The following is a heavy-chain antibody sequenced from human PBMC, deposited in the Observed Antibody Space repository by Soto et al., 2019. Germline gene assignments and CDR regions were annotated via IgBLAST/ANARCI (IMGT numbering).Heavy chain of an antibody. CDR3: ARRTSGWYLDY. CDR2: ISGSGGST. CDR1: GFTFSSYA. Sequence: EVQLLESGGGLVQPGGSLRLSCGASGFTFSSYAMSWVRQAPGKGLEWVSVISGSGGSTYYADSVKGRFTISRDNSKNTLYLQMNILRAEDTAVYYFARRTSGWYLDYWGQGTLVTVSS. D-gene: IGHD6-19*01. V-gene: IGHV3-23*01. J-gene: IGHJ4*02.